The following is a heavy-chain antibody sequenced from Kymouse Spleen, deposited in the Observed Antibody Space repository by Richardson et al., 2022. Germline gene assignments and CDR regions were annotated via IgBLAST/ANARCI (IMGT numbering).Heavy chain of an antibody. CDR3: ARDGLRYFDWLFLFDY. CDR2: IKQDGSEK. Sequence: EVQLVESGGGLVQPGGSLRLSCAASGFTFSSYWMSWVRQAPGKGLEWVANIKQDGSEKYYVDSVKGRFTISRDNAKNSLYLQMNSLRAEDTAVYYCARDGLRYFDWLFLFDYWGQGTLVTVSS. J-gene: IGHJ4*02. D-gene: IGHD3-9*01. V-gene: IGHV3-7*01. CDR1: GFTFSSYW.